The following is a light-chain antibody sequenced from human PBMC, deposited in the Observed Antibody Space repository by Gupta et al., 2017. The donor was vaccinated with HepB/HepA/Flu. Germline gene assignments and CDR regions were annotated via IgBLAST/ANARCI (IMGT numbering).Light chain of an antibody. Sequence: EVVLTQPTGTPPLPSGERATLSCRASQNVLNNYLAWYQQKPGPAPTLLLSVASSRATGIPDRFSGSGSGADFTLTISMLNPEDSAVYCYQQYGNSPRTFGQGTKVEIK. CDR3: QQYGNSPRT. CDR1: QNVLNNY. CDR2: VAS. J-gene: IGKJ1*01. V-gene: IGKV3-20*01.